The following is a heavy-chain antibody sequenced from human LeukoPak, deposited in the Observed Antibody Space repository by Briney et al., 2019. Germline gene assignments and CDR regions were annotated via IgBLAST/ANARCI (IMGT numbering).Heavy chain of an antibody. CDR1: GGSISSYY. Sequence: SETLSLTCSVSGGSISSYYWSWIRQPPGKGLEGIGDLYYSGSTNSNPSLKSRVTMSVDTSKNQFSLKLRSVTAADTAVYYCARGGSGISNAFDIWGQGTMVTVSS. V-gene: IGHV4-59*01. D-gene: IGHD3-10*01. J-gene: IGHJ3*02. CDR2: LYYSGST. CDR3: ARGGSGISNAFDI.